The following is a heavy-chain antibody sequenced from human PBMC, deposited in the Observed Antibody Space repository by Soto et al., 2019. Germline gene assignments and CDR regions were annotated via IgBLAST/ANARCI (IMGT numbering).Heavy chain of an antibody. CDR1: GFSFNSQA. CDR2: ISGSGDTT. Sequence: GGSLRLSCAASGFSFNSQAMSWVRQAPGKGLEWVSAISGSGDTTNYADSVKGRFTISRDNSKNTLYLQMNSLRAEDTAIYYCVKSPLAVSADYWGQGTLVTVSS. CDR3: VKSPLAVSADY. J-gene: IGHJ4*02. D-gene: IGHD6-19*01. V-gene: IGHV3-23*01.